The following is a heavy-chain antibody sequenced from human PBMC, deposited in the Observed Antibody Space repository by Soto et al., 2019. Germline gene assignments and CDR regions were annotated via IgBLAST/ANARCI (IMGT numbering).Heavy chain of an antibody. J-gene: IGHJ6*02. CDR3: ARVLMYYDFWSGYNYYYYGLAV. V-gene: IGHV1-8*01. D-gene: IGHD3-3*01. CDR1: GYTFTSYD. CDR2: MNPNSGNT. Sequence: GASVKVSCKASGYTFTSYDINWVRQATGQGLEWMGWMNPNSGNTGYAQKFQGRVTMTRNTSISTAYMELSSLRSEDTAVYYCARVLMYYDFWSGYNYYYYGLAVWGQGTTVTVSS.